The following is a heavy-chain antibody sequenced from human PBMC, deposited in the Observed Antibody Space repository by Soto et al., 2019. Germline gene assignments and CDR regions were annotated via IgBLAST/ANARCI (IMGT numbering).Heavy chain of an antibody. CDR1: AGSITSGGYC. CDR3: ARAFFRMLCTSSTSCYTGGNWFDP. V-gene: IGHV4-30-2*01. Sequence: SQTLSLTCAVSAGSITSGGYCWSWIRQPPGKGLEWIGYIYHSGSTYYNPSLKSRVTISVPSSKNQCSLKLSSVTARDTAVVYCARAFFRMLCTSSTSCYTGGNWFDPWGQGTLVTVSS. D-gene: IGHD2-2*02. J-gene: IGHJ5*02. CDR2: IYHSGST.